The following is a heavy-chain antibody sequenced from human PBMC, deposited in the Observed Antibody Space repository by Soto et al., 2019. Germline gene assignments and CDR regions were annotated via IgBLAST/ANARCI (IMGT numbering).Heavy chain of an antibody. Sequence: QLQLQQSGLGLVQPSETLSLTCTVSGGSMNRNPYFWGWIRQSPGKGLEWIGGVHYSGSTHYNPSLQSRVSISVDTSKNQFFLKLISVTAADTAIYYCARRYSGSYWFDPWGLGTQVTVSS. CDR1: GGSMNRNPYF. CDR2: VHYSGST. CDR3: ARRYSGSYWFDP. J-gene: IGHJ5*02. V-gene: IGHV4-39*01. D-gene: IGHD1-26*01.